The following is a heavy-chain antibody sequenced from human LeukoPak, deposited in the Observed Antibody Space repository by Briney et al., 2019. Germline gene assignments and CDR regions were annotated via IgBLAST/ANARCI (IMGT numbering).Heavy chain of an antibody. CDR3: AREKTRPSSYWYFDL. CDR1: GGSISSGGYY. D-gene: IGHD1-7*01. CDR2: IYYSGST. Sequence: SETLSLTCTVSGGSISSGGYYWSWIRQPPGKGLEWIGYIYYSGSTYYNPSLKSRVTISVDTSKNQFSLKLSSVTAADTAVYYCAREKTRPSSYWYFDLWGRGTLVTVSS. J-gene: IGHJ2*01. V-gene: IGHV4-30-4*08.